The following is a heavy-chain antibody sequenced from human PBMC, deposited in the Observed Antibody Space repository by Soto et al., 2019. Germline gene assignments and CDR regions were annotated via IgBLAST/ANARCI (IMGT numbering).Heavy chain of an antibody. Sequence: GGSLRLSCAASGFTVSSNYMSWVRQAPGKGLEWVSSISSSSSYIYYADSVKGRFTISRDNAKNSLYLQMNSLRAEDTAVYYCARVVAARESDAFDIWGQGTMVTVSS. CDR2: ISSSSSYI. D-gene: IGHD2-15*01. J-gene: IGHJ3*02. CDR3: ARVVAARESDAFDI. CDR1: GFTVSSNY. V-gene: IGHV3-21*01.